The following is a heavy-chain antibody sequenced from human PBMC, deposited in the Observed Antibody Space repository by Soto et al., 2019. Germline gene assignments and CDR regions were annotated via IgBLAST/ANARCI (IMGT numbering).Heavy chain of an antibody. V-gene: IGHV1-69*13. CDR1: GGTFSSYA. D-gene: IGHD4-4*01. Sequence: SVKVSCKASGGTFSSYAISWARQAPGQGLEWMGGIIPIFGTANYAQKFQGRVTITADESTSTAYMELSSLRSEDTAVYYCAREGTTVTHGLYYYGMDVWGQGTTVTVSS. J-gene: IGHJ6*02. CDR3: AREGTTVTHGLYYYGMDV. CDR2: IIPIFGTA.